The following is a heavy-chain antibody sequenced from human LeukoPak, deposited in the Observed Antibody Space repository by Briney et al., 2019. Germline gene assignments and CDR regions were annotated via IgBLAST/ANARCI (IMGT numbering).Heavy chain of an antibody. CDR3: ARGTVPGDGAFDI. V-gene: IGHV1-18*01. CDR2: ISTYNGNT. D-gene: IGHD5-24*01. J-gene: IGHJ3*02. Sequence: ASVKVSCKASGYTFTSHGISWVRQAPGQGLEWMGWISTYNGNTNYAQKLQGRVSMTTDTSTSTAYMDLRSLRSEDTAVYYCARGTVPGDGAFDIWGQGTMVTVSS. CDR1: GYTFTSHG.